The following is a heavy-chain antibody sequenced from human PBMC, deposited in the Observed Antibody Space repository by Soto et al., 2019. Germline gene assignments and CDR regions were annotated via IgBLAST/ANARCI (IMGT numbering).Heavy chain of an antibody. V-gene: IGHV4-39*01. Sequence: QLQLQESGPGLVKPSETLSLTCTVSGGSISSSSYYWGWIRQPPGKGLEWIGSIYYSGSTYYNPSLTSRVTISVDTSKNQFSLKLSSVTAADTAVYYCARLYSSSWYFSWGQGTLVTVSS. J-gene: IGHJ5*02. CDR3: ARLYSSSWYFS. D-gene: IGHD6-13*01. CDR1: GGSISSSSYY. CDR2: IYYSGST.